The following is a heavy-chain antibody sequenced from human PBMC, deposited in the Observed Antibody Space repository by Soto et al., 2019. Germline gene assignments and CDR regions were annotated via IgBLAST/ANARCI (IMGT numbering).Heavy chain of an antibody. J-gene: IGHJ4*02. CDR3: AKGVSGWYAGWVATYDY. D-gene: IGHD6-19*01. V-gene: IGHV3-23*01. Sequence: GGSLRLSCAASGFTFSSYAMSWVRQAPGKGLEWVSAISGSGGSTYYADSVKGRFTISRDNSKNTLYLQMNSLRAEDTAVYYCAKGVSGWYAGWVATYDYWGQGTLVTVSS. CDR1: GFTFSSYA. CDR2: ISGSGGST.